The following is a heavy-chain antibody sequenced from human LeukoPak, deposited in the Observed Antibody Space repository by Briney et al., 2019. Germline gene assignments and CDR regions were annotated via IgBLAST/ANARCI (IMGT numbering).Heavy chain of an antibody. Sequence: SETLSLTCTVSGGSISNTNWWTWVRQPPGKGLEWIGEIYHTGSTNYNPSLESRVTISVDKSKNHFSLNLSSVTAADTALYYCARALYGDYFSFDYWGQGTLVTVSS. CDR1: GGSISNTNW. J-gene: IGHJ4*02. CDR3: ARALYGDYFSFDY. D-gene: IGHD4-17*01. CDR2: IYHTGST. V-gene: IGHV4-4*02.